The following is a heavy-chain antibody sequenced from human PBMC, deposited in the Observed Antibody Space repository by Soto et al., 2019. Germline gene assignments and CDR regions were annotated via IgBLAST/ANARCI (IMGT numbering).Heavy chain of an antibody. V-gene: IGHV3-23*01. Sequence: PGGSLRLSCAASGFTFSSYAMSSVRQAPGKGLEWVSAISGSGGSTYYADSVKGRFTISRDNSKNTLYLQMNSLRAEDTAVYYCAKPREYYYYYGMDVWGQGTTVTVSS. J-gene: IGHJ6*02. CDR3: AKPREYYYYYGMDV. D-gene: IGHD3-10*01. CDR1: GFTFSSYA. CDR2: ISGSGGST.